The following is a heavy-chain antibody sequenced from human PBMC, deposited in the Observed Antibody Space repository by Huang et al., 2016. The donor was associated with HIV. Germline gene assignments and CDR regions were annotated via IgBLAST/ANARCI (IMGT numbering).Heavy chain of an antibody. Sequence: DVQLVESGGDLVKPGGSLRLSCAASDFPFSGYNMNWVRQAPGKGLEWVACISYSGSNIYYADAVKGRFTISRDNAKNSVFRQMNSLRAEDTALYYCARAVQSTLRGFDVWGRGTLVTVSS. CDR2: ISYSGSNI. CDR3: ARAVQSTLRGFDV. J-gene: IGHJ3*01. V-gene: IGHV3-21*02. D-gene: IGHD2-2*01. CDR1: DFPFSGYN.